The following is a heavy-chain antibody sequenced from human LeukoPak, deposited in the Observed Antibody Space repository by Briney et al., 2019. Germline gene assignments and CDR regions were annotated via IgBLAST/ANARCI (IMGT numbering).Heavy chain of an antibody. V-gene: IGHV3-7*01. CDR1: GFTFSGYW. CDR2: IKQDGREK. D-gene: IGHD6-13*01. CDR3: TRDEAAATN. Sequence: GGSLRLSCAGSGFTFSGYWMSWVRQAPGKGPEWVANIKQDGREKHYVDSVKGRFTISRDNVKSSLYLQMNNLRAEDTAVYYCTRDEAAATNWGQGTLVTVSP. J-gene: IGHJ4*02.